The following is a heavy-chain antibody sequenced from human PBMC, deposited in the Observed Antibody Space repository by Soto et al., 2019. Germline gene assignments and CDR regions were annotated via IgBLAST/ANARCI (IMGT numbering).Heavy chain of an antibody. D-gene: IGHD5-12*01. Sequence: GGSLRLSCAASGFSFGSFAMNWVRQPPGKGLEWVSSIDYSGSYTFYAASVRGRFSISRDNSQNMVYLEMNSLRADDTAVYYCTKRPGGFSEFDYWGQGAQVTVSS. V-gene: IGHV3-23*01. J-gene: IGHJ4*02. CDR1: GFSFGSFA. CDR2: IDYSGSYT. CDR3: TKRPGGFSEFDY.